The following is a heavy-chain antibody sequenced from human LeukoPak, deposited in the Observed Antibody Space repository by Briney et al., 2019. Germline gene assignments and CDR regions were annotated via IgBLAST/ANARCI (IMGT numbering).Heavy chain of an antibody. J-gene: IGHJ4*02. D-gene: IGHD2-21*02. CDR1: GYKFVSQW. V-gene: IGHV5-51*01. CDR3: ARRGDSDFRID. CDR2: IYPDDSDT. Sequence: HGESLKISCQASGYKFVSQWIGWVRQRPGKGLEWMGLIYPDDSDTRYSPSFQGQVTISADKSINTAYLQWSSLKASDSAIYYCARRGDSDFRIDWGQGTLVTVSS.